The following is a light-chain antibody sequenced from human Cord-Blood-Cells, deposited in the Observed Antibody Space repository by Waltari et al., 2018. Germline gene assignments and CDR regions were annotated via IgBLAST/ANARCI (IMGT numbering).Light chain of an antibody. CDR2: AAS. V-gene: IGKV1-39*01. J-gene: IGKJ5*01. Sequence: DIQMTQSPSSLSASVGDRVTITCRASQSISSYLNGYQQKPGKAPKHRIYAASSLQSGVPSRFSGSLSGTDFTLTISSLQPEDLATYDCQQSYSTPPVTFGQGTRLEIK. CDR1: QSISSY. CDR3: QQSYSTPPVT.